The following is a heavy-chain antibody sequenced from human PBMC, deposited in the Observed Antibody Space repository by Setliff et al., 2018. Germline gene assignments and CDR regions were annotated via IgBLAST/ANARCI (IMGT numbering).Heavy chain of an antibody. D-gene: IGHD5-18*01. V-gene: IGHV4-59*11. CDR2: IYYSGST. J-gene: IGHJ4*02. CDR1: GGSISSHY. CDR3: ARGGVDTAMVYYFDY. Sequence: SETLSLTCTVSGGSISSHYWSWIRQPPGKGLEWIGSIYYSGSTNYNPSLKSRVTISVDTSKNQFSLKLSSVTAADTAVYYCARGGVDTAMVYYFDYWGQGTLGTSPQ.